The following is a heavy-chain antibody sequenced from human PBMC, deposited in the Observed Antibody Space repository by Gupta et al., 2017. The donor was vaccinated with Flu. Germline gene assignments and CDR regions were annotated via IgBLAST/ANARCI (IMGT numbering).Heavy chain of an antibody. CDR2: MYYGGGS. D-gene: IGHD6-19*01. CDR3: ARHRDYSRDGYVVAGYMDV. J-gene: IGHJ6*04. Sequence: GKGLEWIGSMYYGGGSYYNPSLKSRVAVSVDASKNQFSLKLTSVTAADTAVYYCARHRDYSRDGYVVAGYMDVWGKGTTVTVSS. V-gene: IGHV4-39*01.